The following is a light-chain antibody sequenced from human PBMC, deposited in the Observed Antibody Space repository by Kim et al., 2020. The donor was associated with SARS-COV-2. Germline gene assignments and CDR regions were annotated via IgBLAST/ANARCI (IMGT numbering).Light chain of an antibody. V-gene: IGKV1-39*01. CDR3: QQSYRTPYT. CDR1: QSISSY. J-gene: IGKJ2*01. Sequence: DIQMTQSPSSLSASVGDRVTITCRASQSISSYLNWYQHKPGKAPKLLIYAASNLHSGVPSRFSGSGSGTDFTLTITSLQPEDFATYYCQQSYRTPYTFGQGTKLEIK. CDR2: AAS.